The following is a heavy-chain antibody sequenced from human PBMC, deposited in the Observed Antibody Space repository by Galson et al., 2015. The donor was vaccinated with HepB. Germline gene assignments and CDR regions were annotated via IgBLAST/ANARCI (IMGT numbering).Heavy chain of an antibody. V-gene: IGHV3-30*02. D-gene: IGHD5-18*01. CDR2: IRYDGSNK. J-gene: IGHJ4*02. Sequence: SLRLSCAASGFTFSSYGMHWVRQAPGKGLEWVAFIRYDGSNKYYADSVKGRSTISRDNSKNTLYLQMNSLRAEDTAVYYCAKAKRGYSYGSPGYWGQGTLVTVSS. CDR3: AKAKRGYSYGSPGY. CDR1: GFTFSSYG.